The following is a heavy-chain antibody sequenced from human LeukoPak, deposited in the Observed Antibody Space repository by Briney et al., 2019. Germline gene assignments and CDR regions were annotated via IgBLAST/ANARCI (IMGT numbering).Heavy chain of an antibody. CDR1: GGSISSGDYY. Sequence: SETLSLTCTVSGGSISSGDYYWSWIRQPPGKGLEWIGYIYYSGSTYYNPPLKSRVTISVDTSKNQFSLKLSSVTAADTAVYYCARSNWNDVGDYWGQGTLVTVSS. CDR2: IYYSGST. V-gene: IGHV4-30-4*08. J-gene: IGHJ4*02. CDR3: ARSNWNDVGDY. D-gene: IGHD1-1*01.